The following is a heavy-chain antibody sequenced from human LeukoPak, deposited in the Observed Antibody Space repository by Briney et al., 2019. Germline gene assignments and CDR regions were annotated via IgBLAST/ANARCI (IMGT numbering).Heavy chain of an antibody. CDR2: IYYSGST. J-gene: IGHJ5*02. D-gene: IGHD1-14*01. Sequence: SETLSLTCTVSGGSISSYYWSWIRQPPGKGLEWIGYIYYSGSTNYNPSLKSRVTISVDTSKNQFSLKLSSVTAADTAVYYCAKHVTRYNWFDPWGQGTLVTVSS. V-gene: IGHV4-59*01. CDR1: GGSISSYY. CDR3: AKHVTRYNWFDP.